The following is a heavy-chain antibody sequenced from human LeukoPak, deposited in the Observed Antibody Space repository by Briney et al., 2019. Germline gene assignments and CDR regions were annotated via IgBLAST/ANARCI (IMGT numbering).Heavy chain of an antibody. J-gene: IGHJ4*02. D-gene: IGHD6-13*01. V-gene: IGHV4-59*01. CDR2: IYYSGST. CDR3: ARAVTAAALLDY. Sequence: SETLSLTCTVSGGSISSYYWSWIRQPPGKGLEWIGYIYYSGSTNYNPSLKSRVTISVDTSKSQFSLKLSSVTAADTAVYYCARAVTAAALLDYWGQGTLVTVSS. CDR1: GGSISSYY.